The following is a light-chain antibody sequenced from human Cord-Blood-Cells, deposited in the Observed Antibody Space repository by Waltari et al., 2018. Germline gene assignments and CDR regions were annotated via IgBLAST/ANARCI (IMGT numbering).Light chain of an antibody. CDR2: EVS. Sequence: QSALTQPASVSGSPGQSITISCTGTSSDVGGYNYVSWYQQHPGKAPKLMIYEVSNRPSGVSDRFSGSKSGNTASLTISGLQAEDEADYYCCSYASSNTLEVFGGGTKLTVL. CDR1: SSDVGGYNY. J-gene: IGLJ3*02. CDR3: CSYASSNTLEV. V-gene: IGLV2-14*01.